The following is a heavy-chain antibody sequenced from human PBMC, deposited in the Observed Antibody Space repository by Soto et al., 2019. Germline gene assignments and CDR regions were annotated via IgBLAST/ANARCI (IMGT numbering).Heavy chain of an antibody. D-gene: IGHD6-19*01. Sequence: SGPTLVNPTQTLTLTCTFSGFSLSASGVGVGWIRQPPGKALEWLALIYWDDDKRYSPSLKSRLTITKDTSKNQVVLTMTNMDPVDTATYYCAHRPYSSGWEPYNWFDPWGQGTLVTVSS. CDR3: AHRPYSSGWEPYNWFDP. J-gene: IGHJ5*02. CDR1: GFSLSASGVG. CDR2: IYWDDDK. V-gene: IGHV2-5*02.